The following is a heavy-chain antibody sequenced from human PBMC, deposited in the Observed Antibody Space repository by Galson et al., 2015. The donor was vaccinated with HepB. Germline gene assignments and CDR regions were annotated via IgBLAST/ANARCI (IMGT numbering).Heavy chain of an antibody. CDR2: INTDGNST. CDR3: ARGGTDYTNYGGVDY. CDR1: GFTFSDYW. Sequence: SLRLSCAASGFTFSDYWMHWVRQAPGKGLVWVSRINTDGNSTRYADSVKGRFTISRDTAKNTLYLQMNSLRAEDTAVYYCARGGTDYTNYGGVDYWGQGTLVTVSS. J-gene: IGHJ4*02. D-gene: IGHD4-11*01. V-gene: IGHV3-74*01.